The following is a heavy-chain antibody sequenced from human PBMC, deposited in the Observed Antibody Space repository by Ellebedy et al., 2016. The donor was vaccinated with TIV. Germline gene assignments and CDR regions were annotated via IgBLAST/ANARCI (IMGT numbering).Heavy chain of an antibody. CDR3: TTQKTGIVGAQFDN. D-gene: IGHD1-26*01. Sequence: GESLKISCAASGINFSKAWMSWVRQAPGKGLEWVGRIKSKIEGGTTDFAAPVKGRFSISRDDSKNTMYLQMNSLKTGDTAVYYCTTQKTGIVGAQFDNWGQGTLVTVSS. J-gene: IGHJ4*02. CDR1: GINFSKAW. CDR2: IKSKIEGGTT. V-gene: IGHV3-15*01.